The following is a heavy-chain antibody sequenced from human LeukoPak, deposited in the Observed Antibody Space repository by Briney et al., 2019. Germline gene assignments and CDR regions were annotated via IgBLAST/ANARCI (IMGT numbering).Heavy chain of an antibody. CDR3: ARSAYCGGDCYWSDAFDI. D-gene: IGHD2-21*02. CDR2: ISAYNGNT. CDR1: GYTFTSYG. V-gene: IGHV1-18*01. Sequence: ASVKVSCKASGYTFTSYGISWVRQAPGQGLEWMGWISAYNGNTNYVQKLQGRVTMTTDTSTSTAYMELSSLRSEDTAVYYCARSAYCGGDCYWSDAFDIWGQGTMVTVSS. J-gene: IGHJ3*02.